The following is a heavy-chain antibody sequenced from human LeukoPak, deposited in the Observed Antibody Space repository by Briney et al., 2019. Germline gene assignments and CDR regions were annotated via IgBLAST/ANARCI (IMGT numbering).Heavy chain of an antibody. J-gene: IGHJ6*03. CDR2: IKQDGSEK. CDR1: GFTFSSYS. CDR3: ARAGRKSRGVDLVRKKETGYYYYMDV. D-gene: IGHD3-10*02. Sequence: GSLRLSCAASGFTFSSYSMNWVRLAPGKGLEWVANIKQDGSEKYYLDSVKGRFTISRDNAKNSLYLQMNSLRAEDTAAYYCARAGRKSRGVDLVRKKETGYYYYMDVWGKGTTVTVSS. V-gene: IGHV3-7*01.